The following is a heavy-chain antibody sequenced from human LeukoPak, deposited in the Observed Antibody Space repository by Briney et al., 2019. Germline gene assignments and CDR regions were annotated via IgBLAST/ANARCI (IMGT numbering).Heavy chain of an antibody. CDR2: IKEDGSEK. V-gene: IGHV3-7*01. Sequence: SGGSLRLSCAASGFTFSNYWMTWVRQAPGKGLEWVANIKEDGSEKYYVDSVKGRFTISRDNAKNSLSLQMNSLRGEDTAVYYCASERNLRYWGQGTLDTVSS. D-gene: IGHD1-14*01. J-gene: IGHJ4*02. CDR3: ASERNLRY. CDR1: GFTFSNYW.